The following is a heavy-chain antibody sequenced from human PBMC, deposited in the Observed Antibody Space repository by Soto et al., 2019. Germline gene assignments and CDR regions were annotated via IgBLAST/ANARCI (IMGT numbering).Heavy chain of an antibody. V-gene: IGHV1-18*01. CDR2: ISAYNGNT. J-gene: IGHJ4*02. D-gene: IGHD5-18*01. Sequence: GASVKVSCKASGYTFTSYGISWVRQAPGQGLEGMGWISAYNGNTNYAQKLQGRVTMTTDTSTSTAYMELRSLRSDDTAVYYCARAFKDTAMVRIDYWGQGTLVTVSS. CDR1: GYTFTSYG. CDR3: ARAFKDTAMVRIDY.